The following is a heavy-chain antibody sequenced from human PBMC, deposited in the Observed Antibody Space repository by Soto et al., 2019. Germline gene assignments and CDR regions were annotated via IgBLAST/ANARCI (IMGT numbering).Heavy chain of an antibody. CDR3: ARGGGKSGYSFIEY. Sequence: PGGSLRLSCAASGFTFINYAMSWVRQAPGKGLDWVSVISGGGDETFYADSVKGRFTISRDTSKNTLYLQLNNLRAEDTALYYCARGGGKSGYSFIEYWGQGTLVTVSS. CDR2: ISGGGDET. D-gene: IGHD6-25*01. J-gene: IGHJ4*02. CDR1: GFTFINYA. V-gene: IGHV3-23*01.